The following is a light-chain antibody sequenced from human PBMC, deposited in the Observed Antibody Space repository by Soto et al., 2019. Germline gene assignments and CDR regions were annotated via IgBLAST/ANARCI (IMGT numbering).Light chain of an antibody. CDR2: EVN. V-gene: IGLV2-8*01. J-gene: IGLJ3*02. CDR1: SSDLAIYNY. Sequence: QSALTQPASVSGSPGQSITISCTGTSSDLAIYNYVSWYQQQPGKAPKLLIFEVNSRPSGVPDRFSGSKSGNTASLTVSGLQAEDESHYYCSSYAGSNTWVFGGGTKLTVL. CDR3: SSYAGSNTWV.